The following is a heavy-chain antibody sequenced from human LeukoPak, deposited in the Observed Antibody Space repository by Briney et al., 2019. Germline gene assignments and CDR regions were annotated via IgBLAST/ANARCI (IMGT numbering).Heavy chain of an antibody. D-gene: IGHD2-21*01. CDR3: ARDPYYTDALDI. V-gene: IGHV1-2*02. J-gene: IGHJ3*02. CDR1: GYTFSGYY. CDR2: INPKSGGT. Sequence: GASGKVSCKASGYTFSGYYMHWVRQAPGQGLEWMGWINPKSGGTNYAQNFQGRITMTGNTSISTGYLELSSLRSDDTALYYCARDPYYTDALDIWGQGTMVTVSS.